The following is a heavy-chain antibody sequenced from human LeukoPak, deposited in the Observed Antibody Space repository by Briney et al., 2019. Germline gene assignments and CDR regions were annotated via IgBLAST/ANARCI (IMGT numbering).Heavy chain of an antibody. J-gene: IGHJ4*02. D-gene: IGHD4-17*01. CDR1: GYTFTSYY. CDR2: INPSGGST. Sequence: ASVKVSCKASGYTFTSYYMHWVRQAPGQGLEWMGIINPSGGSTSYAQKFQGRVTMTRDMSTSTVYMELSSLRSEDTAVYYCARKRHYGDYPDLEYYFDYWGQGTLVTVSS. V-gene: IGHV1-46*01. CDR3: ARKRHYGDYPDLEYYFDY.